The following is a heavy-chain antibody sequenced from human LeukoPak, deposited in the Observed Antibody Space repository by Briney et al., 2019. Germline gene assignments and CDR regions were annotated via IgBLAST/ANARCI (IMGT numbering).Heavy chain of an antibody. CDR3: ARDRYCSYTTCHGWFDP. V-gene: IGHV3-43*02. Sequence: GGSLRLSCAASEFTFDDFAMHWVRQAPGKGLEWVSLISGDGGSTYYADSVKGRFTISRDNSKNSLYLQMNSLRTEDTALYYCARDRYCSYTTCHGWFDPWGQGTLVTVSS. CDR2: ISGDGGST. D-gene: IGHD2-2*01. CDR1: EFTFDDFA. J-gene: IGHJ5*02.